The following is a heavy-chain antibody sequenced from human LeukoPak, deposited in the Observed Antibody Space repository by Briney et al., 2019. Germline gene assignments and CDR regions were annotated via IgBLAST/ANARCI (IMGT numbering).Heavy chain of an antibody. CDR2: IYYSGST. V-gene: IGHV4-39*01. CDR1: GGSLSSSSYY. CDR3: ARLPSNYGWFDP. J-gene: IGHJ5*02. Sequence: SETLSLTRTVSGGSLSSSSYYWGWVRQPPGKGLEWIGTIYYSGSTHYNPSLKSRATISVDTSKNQFSLKVSSVTAAETAVYYCARLPSNYGWFDPWGQGTLVTVSS. D-gene: IGHD4-11*01.